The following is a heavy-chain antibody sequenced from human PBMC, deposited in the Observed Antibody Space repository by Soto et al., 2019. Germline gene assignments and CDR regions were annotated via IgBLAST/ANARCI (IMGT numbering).Heavy chain of an antibody. D-gene: IGHD6-6*01. J-gene: IGHJ3*02. CDR2: ISSSSTTI. Sequence: GGSLRLSCAASGFTFSSYSMNWVRQAPGKGLEWLSYISSSSTTIYYTDSVKGRFTISRDNAKNSLYLQMNSLRDEDSAVYFCARPIPRHDAFDIWGQGTMVTV. CDR3: ARPIPRHDAFDI. CDR1: GFTFSSYS. V-gene: IGHV3-48*02.